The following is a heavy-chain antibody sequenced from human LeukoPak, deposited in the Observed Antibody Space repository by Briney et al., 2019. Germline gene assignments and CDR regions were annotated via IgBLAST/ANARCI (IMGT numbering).Heavy chain of an antibody. CDR1: GGSISSYY. J-gene: IGHJ4*02. Sequence: PSETLSLTCTVSGGSISSYYWSWIRQPPGKGLEWIGYIYYSGSTNYNPSLKSRVTISVDTSKNQFSLKLSSVTAADTAVYYCAGGLYSRSWYTFDCWGQGPLVTVSS. CDR3: AGGLYSRSWYTFDC. CDR2: IYYSGST. V-gene: IGHV4-59*01. D-gene: IGHD6-13*01.